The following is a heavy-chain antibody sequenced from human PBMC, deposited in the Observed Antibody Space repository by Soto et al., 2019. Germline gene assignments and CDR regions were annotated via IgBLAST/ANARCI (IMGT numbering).Heavy chain of an antibody. CDR1: GFSLSTSGVG. CDR2: IYWNDDK. Sequence: SGPTLVNPTQTLTLTCTFSGFSLSTSGVGVGWIRQPPGKALEWLALIYWNDDKRYSPSLKSRLTITKDTSKNQVVLTMTNMDPLDTATFYCARASSGYCSSTSCLIYWGQGTLVTVS. D-gene: IGHD2-2*03. CDR3: ARASSGYCSSTSCLIY. V-gene: IGHV2-5*01. J-gene: IGHJ4*02.